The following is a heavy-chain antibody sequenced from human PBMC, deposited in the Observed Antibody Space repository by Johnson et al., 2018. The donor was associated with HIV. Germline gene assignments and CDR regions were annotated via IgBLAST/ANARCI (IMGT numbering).Heavy chain of an antibody. CDR1: GFTVSSNY. D-gene: IGHD1-26*01. V-gene: IGHV3-66*01. CDR2: IYSGGST. Sequence: VLLLESGGGVVRPGGSLRLSCAASGFTVSSNYMSWVRQAPEKGLEWVSVIYSGGSTYYADSVKGRFTISRDNSKNTLYLQMSSLRAEDTAVYYCAREGSKWELIVEGFAVWGQGTMVTVSS. J-gene: IGHJ3*01. CDR3: AREGSKWELIVEGFAV.